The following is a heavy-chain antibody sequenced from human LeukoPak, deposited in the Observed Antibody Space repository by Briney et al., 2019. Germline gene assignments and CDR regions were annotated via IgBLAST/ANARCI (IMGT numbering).Heavy chain of an antibody. CDR1: GYTFTSYD. V-gene: IGHV1-8*01. Sequence: GASVKVSCKASGYTFTSYDINWVRQATGQGLAWMGWMNPNSGNTGYAQKFQGRVTMTRNTSISTAYMELSSLRSEDTAVYYCARGVGHRGQEHSYVYYFDYWGQGPLVTVSS. J-gene: IGHJ4*02. CDR3: ARGVGHRGQEHSYVYYFDY. D-gene: IGHD5-18*01. CDR2: MNPNSGNT.